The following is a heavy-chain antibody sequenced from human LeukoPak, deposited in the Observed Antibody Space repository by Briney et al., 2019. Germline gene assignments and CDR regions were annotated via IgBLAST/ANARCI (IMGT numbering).Heavy chain of an antibody. CDR2: IYYSGST. D-gene: IGHD3-22*01. J-gene: IGHJ5*02. Sequence: PSASLSLSCTVSGASISSGAKYWSCLGQHPGQGRVWVGYIYYSGSTYYNPSLKSRVTISVDTSTNQFSLKLSSVTAADTAVYYCARAPYYYDSRGWFDRWGQGTLVTVS. V-gene: IGHV4-31*02. CDR3: ARAPYYYDSRGWFDR. CDR1: GASISSGAKY.